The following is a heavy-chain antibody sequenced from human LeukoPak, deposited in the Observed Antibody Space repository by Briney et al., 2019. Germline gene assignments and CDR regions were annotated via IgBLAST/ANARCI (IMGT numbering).Heavy chain of an antibody. CDR2: ISSSRSTI. CDR1: GFTFSDYY. J-gene: IGHJ1*01. D-gene: IGHD5-24*01. Sequence: GGSLRLSCAASGFTFSDYYMSWIRQAPGKGLEWVSYISSSRSTIYYADSVKGRFTISRDNAKNSLYLQMNSLRAEDTAVYYCARLGRWLQLGYFQHWGQGTLVTVSS. CDR3: ARLGRWLQLGYFQH. V-gene: IGHV3-11*01.